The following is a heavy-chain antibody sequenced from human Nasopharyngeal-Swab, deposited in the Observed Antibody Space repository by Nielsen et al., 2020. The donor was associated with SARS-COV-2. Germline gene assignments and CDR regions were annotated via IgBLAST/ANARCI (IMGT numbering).Heavy chain of an antibody. CDR1: GGSISSYY. CDR2: IYYSGST. V-gene: IGHV4-59*08. D-gene: IGHD3-22*01. CDR3: ARGSLGYYDSSGSAVHVAFDI. J-gene: IGHJ3*02. Sequence: SETLSLTCTVSGGSISSYYWSWIRQPPGKGLEWIGYIYYSGSTNYNPSLKSRVTISVDTSKNQFSLKLSSVTAADTAVYYCARGSLGYYDSSGSAVHVAFDIWGQGTMVTVSS.